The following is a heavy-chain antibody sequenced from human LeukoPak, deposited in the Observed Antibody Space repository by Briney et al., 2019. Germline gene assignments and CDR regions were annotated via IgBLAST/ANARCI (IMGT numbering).Heavy chain of an antibody. V-gene: IGHV1-18*01. Sequence: ASVKVSCKASGYTFTSYGISWVRQAPGQGLEWMGWISAYNGNTNYAQKLQGRVTMTTDTSTSTAYMELRSLRSDDTAVYYCARDQYDSSGYYPLYYYYYMDVWGKGTTVTTSS. D-gene: IGHD3-22*01. CDR2: ISAYNGNT. J-gene: IGHJ6*03. CDR1: GYTFTSYG. CDR3: ARDQYDSSGYYPLYYYYYMDV.